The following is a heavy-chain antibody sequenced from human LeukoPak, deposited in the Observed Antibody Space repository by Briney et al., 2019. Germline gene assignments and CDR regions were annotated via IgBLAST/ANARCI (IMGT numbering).Heavy chain of an antibody. J-gene: IGHJ4*02. CDR2: INPSGGST. V-gene: IGHV1-46*01. CDR3: GRGLAESYFDY. Sequence: ASVKVSCKASGYTFTSYYVHWARQAPGQGLEWMGIINPSGGSTTYAQKFQGRVTMTRDTSTSTVYMELSSLRSEDTAVYYCGRGLAESYFDYWGQGTLVTVSS. CDR1: GYTFTSYY.